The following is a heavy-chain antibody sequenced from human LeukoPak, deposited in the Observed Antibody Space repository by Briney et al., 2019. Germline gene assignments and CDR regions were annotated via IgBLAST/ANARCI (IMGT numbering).Heavy chain of an antibody. CDR1: GGTFSTFG. J-gene: IGHJ4*02. Sequence: SVKVSCKASGGTFSTFGISWVRQAPGQGLEWMGGIIPMSGTVNNAQKFQGRVTITADKSTGTAYMELSSLRSDDTAVYYCARVTYSSGWYFDYWGQGTLVTVSS. CDR2: IIPMSGTV. CDR3: ARVTYSSGWYFDY. V-gene: IGHV1-69*06. D-gene: IGHD6-19*01.